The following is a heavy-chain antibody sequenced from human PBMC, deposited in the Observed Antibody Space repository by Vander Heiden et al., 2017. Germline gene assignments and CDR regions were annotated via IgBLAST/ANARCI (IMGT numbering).Heavy chain of an antibody. D-gene: IGHD3-22*01. CDR2: ISSSSSTI. V-gene: IGHV3-48*02. Sequence: EVQLVESGGGLVQPGGSLRLSCAASGFTFSSYSMNWVRQAPGKGLEWVSYISSSSSTIYYVDSVKGRFTISRDNAKNSLYLQMNSLRDEDTAVYYCARDYYDSSGYLPDYWGQGTLVTVSS. CDR3: ARDYYDSSGYLPDY. CDR1: GFTFSSYS. J-gene: IGHJ4*02.